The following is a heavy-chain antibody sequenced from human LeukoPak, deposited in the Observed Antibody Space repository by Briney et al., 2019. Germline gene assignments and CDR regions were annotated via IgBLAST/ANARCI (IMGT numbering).Heavy chain of an antibody. CDR3: ARVGEFWSGYHYYYYGMDV. CDR2: ISSSSSYI. D-gene: IGHD3-3*01. Sequence: GGSLRLSCAASGFTFSSYGMNWVRQAPGKGLEWVSSISSSSSYIYYADSVKGRFTISRDNAKNSLYLQMNSLRAEDTAVYYCARVGEFWSGYHYYYYGMDVWGQGTTVTVSS. V-gene: IGHV3-21*01. J-gene: IGHJ6*02. CDR1: GFTFSSYG.